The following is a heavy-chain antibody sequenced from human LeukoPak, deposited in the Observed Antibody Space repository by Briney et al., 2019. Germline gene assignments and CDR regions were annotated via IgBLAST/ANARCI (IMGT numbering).Heavy chain of an antibody. CDR3: AELGITMIGGV. D-gene: IGHD3-10*02. Sequence: GGSLRLSCEASGFTFNSYWMSWVRQAPGKGLEWVSYISSSGSTIYYADSVKGRFTISRDNAKNSLYLQMNSLRAEDTAVYYCAELGITMIGGVWGKGTTVTISS. CDR1: GFTFNSYW. V-gene: IGHV3-48*03. J-gene: IGHJ6*04. CDR2: ISSSGSTI.